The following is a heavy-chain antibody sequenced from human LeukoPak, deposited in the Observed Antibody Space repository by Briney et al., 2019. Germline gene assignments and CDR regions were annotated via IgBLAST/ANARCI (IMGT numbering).Heavy chain of an antibody. D-gene: IGHD3-3*01. CDR2: ISYDGSNK. CDR3: ARQQYYDFWSGYYYGMDV. J-gene: IGHJ6*02. V-gene: IGHV3-30-3*01. CDR1: GFTFSSYA. Sequence: GGSLRLSCAASGFTFSSYAMHWVRQAPGKGLEWVAFISYDGSNKYYADSVKGRFTISRDNSKNTLYLQMNSLRAEDTAVYYCARQQYYDFWSGYYYGMDVWGQGTTVTVSS.